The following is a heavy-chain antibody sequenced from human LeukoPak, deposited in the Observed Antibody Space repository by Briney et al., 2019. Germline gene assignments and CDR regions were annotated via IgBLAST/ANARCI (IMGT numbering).Heavy chain of an antibody. V-gene: IGHV3-30*04. CDR3: ARGEDAF. CDR2: ISYDGSNK. CDR1: GFTFSSYA. J-gene: IGHJ4*02. Sequence: PGWSLRLSCAASGFTFSSYAMHWVRQAPGKGLEWVAVISYDGSNKYYADSVKGRFTISRDNVKNSLFLQLNSLRDEDTAVYYCARGEDAFGGQGTLVTVSS.